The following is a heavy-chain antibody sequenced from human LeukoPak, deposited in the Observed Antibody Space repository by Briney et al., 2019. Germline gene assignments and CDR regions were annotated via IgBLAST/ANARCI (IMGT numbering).Heavy chain of an antibody. J-gene: IGHJ5*02. CDR3: ASRIAARPGGFDP. CDR1: GGSISSGDYY. Sequence: SETLSLTCTVSGGSISSGDYYWSWTRQPPGKGLEWIGYIYYSGSTYYNPSLKSRVTISVDTSKNQFSLKLSSVTAADTAVYYCASRIAARPGGFDPWGQGTLVTVSS. D-gene: IGHD6-6*01. V-gene: IGHV4-30-4*08. CDR2: IYYSGST.